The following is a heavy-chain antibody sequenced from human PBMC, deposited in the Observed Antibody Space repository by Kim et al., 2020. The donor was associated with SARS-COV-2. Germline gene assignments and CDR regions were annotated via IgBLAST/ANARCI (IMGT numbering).Heavy chain of an antibody. Sequence: GGSLRLSCAASGFTFKNYFMNWVRQAPGKGLEWVASISSSSDYIYYSDSVKDRFTVSRENAEDSLFLQINSLRADDTAVYYCARERGGLGLTDRGAFDTWGQGTPVTVAS. CDR3: ARERGGLGLTDRGAFDT. V-gene: IGHV3-21*01. CDR1: GFTFKNYF. CDR2: ISSSSDYI. J-gene: IGHJ3*02. D-gene: IGHD3-16*01.